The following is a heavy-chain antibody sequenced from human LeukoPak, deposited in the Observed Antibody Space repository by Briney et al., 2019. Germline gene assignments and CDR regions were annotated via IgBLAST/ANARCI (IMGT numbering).Heavy chain of an antibody. D-gene: IGHD6-6*01. CDR2: IYYSGST. CDR3: ARVPRTGIAARYCDY. J-gene: IGHJ4*02. V-gene: IGHV4-59*01. Sequence: SETLSPTCTVASGSLNNYYWSWIRQPPGKWRGWIGYIYYSGSTNYNPSPKTGVTISVDTSKTQFPLKLSSVTAADTAVYYCARVPRTGIAARYCDYWGQGTLVTVAS. CDR1: SGSLNNYY.